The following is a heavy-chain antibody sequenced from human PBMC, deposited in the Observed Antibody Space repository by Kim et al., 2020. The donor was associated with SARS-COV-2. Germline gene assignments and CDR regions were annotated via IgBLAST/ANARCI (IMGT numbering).Heavy chain of an antibody. CDR1: NGFLKNYY. Sequence: SETLSLTCTVSNGFLKNYYWSWIRQPPGKGLEWLGNIFYNGSPNYNPSLESRVTMSVDTSQNQFSLKLRSMTAADTAVYYCARVVAVAPRYFDYWGQGILVNVAS. V-gene: IGHV4-59*01. CDR3: ARVVAVAPRYFDY. J-gene: IGHJ4*02. CDR2: IFYNGSP. D-gene: IGHD6-19*01.